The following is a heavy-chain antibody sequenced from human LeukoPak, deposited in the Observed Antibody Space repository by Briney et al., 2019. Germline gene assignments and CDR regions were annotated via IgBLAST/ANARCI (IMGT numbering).Heavy chain of an antibody. V-gene: IGHV4-39*01. CDR3: ARGVGATIVDY. CDR1: GGSISSSSYY. J-gene: IGHJ4*02. Sequence: SSETLSLTCTVSGGSISSSSYYWGWIRQPPGKGLEWIGSIYYSGSTYYNPSLKSRVTISVDTSKNQFSLRLSSVTAADTAVYYCARGVGATIVDYWGQGTLVTVSS. CDR2: IYYSGST. D-gene: IGHD1-26*01.